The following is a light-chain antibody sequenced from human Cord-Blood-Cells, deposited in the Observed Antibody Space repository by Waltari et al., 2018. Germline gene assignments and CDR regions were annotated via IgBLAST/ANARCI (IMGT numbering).Light chain of an antibody. CDR2: EVS. V-gene: IGLV2-8*01. Sequence: QSALTQPPSASGSPGPSVTISCTGTSSDVGGYNYVSWYQQHPGKAPKLMSYEVSKRPSGVPDRFSGSKSGNTASLTGSGLQAEDEADYYCSSYAGSNNLVFGTGTKVTVL. J-gene: IGLJ1*01. CDR3: SSYAGSNNLV. CDR1: SSDVGGYNY.